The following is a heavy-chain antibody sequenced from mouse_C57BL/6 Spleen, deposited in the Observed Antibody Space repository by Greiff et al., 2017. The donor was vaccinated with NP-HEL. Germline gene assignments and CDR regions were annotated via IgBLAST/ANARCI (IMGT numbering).Heavy chain of an antibody. D-gene: IGHD2-4*01. Sequence: QVQLQQSGPELVKPGASVKISCKASGYAFSSSWMNWVKQRPGKGLEWIGRIYPGDGDTNYNGKFKGKATLTADKSSSTAYMQLSSLTSEDSAVYFCARWRYDYPYAMDYWGQGTSVTVSS. CDR2: IYPGDGDT. V-gene: IGHV1-82*01. CDR1: GYAFSSSW. J-gene: IGHJ4*01. CDR3: ARWRYDYPYAMDY.